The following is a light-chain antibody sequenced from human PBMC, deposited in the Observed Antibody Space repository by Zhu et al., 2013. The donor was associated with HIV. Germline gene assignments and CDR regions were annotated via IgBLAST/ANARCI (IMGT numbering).Light chain of an antibody. Sequence: QTVVTQEPSFSVSPGGTVTLTCGLSSGSVSTNYYPXWYQQTPGQAPRTLIYSTNTRSSGVPDRFSGSILGNKAALTITGAQADDESDYYCVLYMGSGISVFGTGTKVTVL. CDR2: STN. V-gene: IGLV8-61*01. J-gene: IGLJ1*01. CDR1: SGSVSTNYY. CDR3: VLYMGSGISV.